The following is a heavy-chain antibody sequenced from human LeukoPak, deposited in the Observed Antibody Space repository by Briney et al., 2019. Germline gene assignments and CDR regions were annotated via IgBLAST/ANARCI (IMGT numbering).Heavy chain of an antibody. Sequence: GGSLRLSCAASGFTFSSYGMHWVRQAPGKGLEWVAVISYDGSNKYYADSVKGRFTISRDNSKNTLYLQVNSLRAEDTAVYYCAKDDSSSWFDYWGQGTLVTVSS. D-gene: IGHD6-13*01. CDR3: AKDDSSSWFDY. CDR2: ISYDGSNK. J-gene: IGHJ4*02. V-gene: IGHV3-30*18. CDR1: GFTFSSYG.